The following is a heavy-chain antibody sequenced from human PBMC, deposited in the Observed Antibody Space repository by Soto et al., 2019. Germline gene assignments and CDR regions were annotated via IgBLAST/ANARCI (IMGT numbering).Heavy chain of an antibody. J-gene: IGHJ4*02. CDR3: AKDSYSSGEWVMDLGD. Sequence: QVQLVESGGGVVQPGRSLRLSCAASGFTFSSYGMHWVRQAPGKGLEWVAVISYDGSNKYYADSVKGRFTISRDNSKNTLYLQMNSLRAEDTAVYYCAKDSYSSGEWVMDLGDWGQGTLVTVSS. CDR1: GFTFSSYG. D-gene: IGHD6-19*01. CDR2: ISYDGSNK. V-gene: IGHV3-30*18.